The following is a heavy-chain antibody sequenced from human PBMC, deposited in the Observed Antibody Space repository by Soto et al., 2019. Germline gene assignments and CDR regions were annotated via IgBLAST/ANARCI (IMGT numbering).Heavy chain of an antibody. J-gene: IGHJ6*02. CDR2: IRSKAYGGTT. CDR1: GFTFGDYA. Sequence: PVGSLRLSCTASGFTFGDYAMSWFRQAPGKGLEWVGFIRSKAYGGTTEYAASVKGRFTISRDDSKSIAYLQMNSLKTEDTAVYYCTRDKDIVVVPAAYYYYYYGMDVWGQGTTVTVSS. D-gene: IGHD2-2*01. CDR3: TRDKDIVVVPAAYYYYYYGMDV. V-gene: IGHV3-49*03.